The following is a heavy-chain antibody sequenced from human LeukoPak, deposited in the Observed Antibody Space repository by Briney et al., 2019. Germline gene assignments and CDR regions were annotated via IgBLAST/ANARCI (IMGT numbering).Heavy chain of an antibody. CDR1: GGSISSSSYY. CDR3: AREGPYYYDSSGYYAGESD. Sequence: SETLSLTCTVSGGSISSSSYYWGWIRQPPGKGLEWIGSIYYSGSTYYNPSLKSRVTISVDTSKNQFSLKLSSVTAADTAVYYCAREGPYYYDSSGYYAGESDWGQGTLVTVSS. CDR2: IYYSGST. D-gene: IGHD3-22*01. J-gene: IGHJ4*02. V-gene: IGHV4-39*07.